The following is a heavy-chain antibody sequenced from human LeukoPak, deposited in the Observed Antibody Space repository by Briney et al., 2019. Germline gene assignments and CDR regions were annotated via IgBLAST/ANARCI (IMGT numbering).Heavy chain of an antibody. J-gene: IGHJ4*02. CDR1: GFTFSSSA. D-gene: IGHD2-15*01. V-gene: IGHV3-23*01. CDR2: ISNNGGYT. CDR3: AKQLGYCSDGSCYFPY. Sequence: GGSLRLSCEASGFTFSSSAMSWVRQAPGKGLEWVSAISNNGGYTYYADYVQGRFTISRDNSKSTLCLQMNSLRAEDTAVYYCAKQLGYCSDGSCYFPYWGQGTLVTVSS.